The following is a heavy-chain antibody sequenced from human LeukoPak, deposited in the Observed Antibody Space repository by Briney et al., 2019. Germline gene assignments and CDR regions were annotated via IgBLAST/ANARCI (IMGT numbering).Heavy chain of an antibody. D-gene: IGHD3-3*01. CDR1: GGSFSGYY. J-gene: IGHJ3*02. Sequence: SETLSLTCAVYGGSFSGYYWSWIRQPPGKGLEWIGYIYYSGSTNYNPSLKSRVTISVDTSKNQFSLKLSSVTAADTAVYYCAREKGEDFWSGSNAFDIWGQGTMVTVSS. CDR2: IYYSGST. CDR3: AREKGEDFWSGSNAFDI. V-gene: IGHV4-59*01.